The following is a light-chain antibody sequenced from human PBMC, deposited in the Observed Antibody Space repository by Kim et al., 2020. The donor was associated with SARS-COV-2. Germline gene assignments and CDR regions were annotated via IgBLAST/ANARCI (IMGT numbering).Light chain of an antibody. CDR2: AAS. J-gene: IGKJ4*01. CDR1: QGISNY. Sequence: DIQMTQSPSSLSASVGDRVTITCRASQGISNYLAWYQQKPGKVPKLLIYAASTSQSGVPSRFSGSGSGTDFTLTIGSLQPEDVATYYCQKYNSAPLVTFGGGTKVDIK. V-gene: IGKV1-27*01. CDR3: QKYNSAPLVT.